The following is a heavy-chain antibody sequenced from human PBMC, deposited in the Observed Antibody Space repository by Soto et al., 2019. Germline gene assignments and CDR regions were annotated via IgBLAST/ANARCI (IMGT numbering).Heavy chain of an antibody. J-gene: IGHJ4*02. D-gene: IGHD3-9*01. CDR3: TRALLKSLDY. CDR2: INHSGIT. Sequence: PSETLSLTCTVSGGSISIYYWHWIRQPPGGGLEWIGYINHSGITNYNPSLKSRITISLDKSKNQFSLNLNSVTAADTAMYYCTRALLKSLDYWGQGTLVTVSS. CDR1: GGSISIYY. V-gene: IGHV4-59*12.